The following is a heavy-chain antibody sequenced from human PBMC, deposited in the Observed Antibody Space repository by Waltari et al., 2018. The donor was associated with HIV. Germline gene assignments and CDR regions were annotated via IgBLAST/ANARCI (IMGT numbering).Heavy chain of an antibody. D-gene: IGHD3-16*01. V-gene: IGHV6-1*01. CDR1: GDSVSSDSAT. Sequence: QVHLRQSGPGLVEASHSIFLSCAISGDSVSSDSATWNWVRQFPAGGLEWLGKTYYKSQWHHDYSISLKGRIGINSDTSKNQFSVHLNSATPGDTAVYYCASLLGEDFDLWGDGTLVTVSS. J-gene: IGHJ4*01. CDR2: TYYKSQWHH. CDR3: ASLLGEDFDL.